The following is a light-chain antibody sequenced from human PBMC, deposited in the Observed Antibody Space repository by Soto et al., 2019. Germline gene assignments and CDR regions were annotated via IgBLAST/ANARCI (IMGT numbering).Light chain of an antibody. CDR1: SSDVGNYNY. CDR3: SSYAGSNNYV. CDR2: EVF. J-gene: IGLJ1*01. V-gene: IGLV2-8*01. Sequence: QSALTQPPSASGSPGQSVTISCTGTSSDVGNYNYVSWYQQHPGKAPKLMIYEVFKRPSGVPDRFSGSKSGNTASLTVSGLQAEDEADYYCSSYAGSNNYVFGTGTKLTV.